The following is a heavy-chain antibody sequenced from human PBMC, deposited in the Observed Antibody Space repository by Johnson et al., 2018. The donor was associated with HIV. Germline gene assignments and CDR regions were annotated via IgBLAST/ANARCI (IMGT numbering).Heavy chain of an antibody. CDR1: GFTFSNYD. CDR2: IKQDGSEK. D-gene: IGHD1-26*01. V-gene: IGHV3-7*03. CDR3: AREKWELRGDAFDI. J-gene: IGHJ3*02. Sequence: EVQLVESGGGVVQPGRSLRLSCASSGFTFSNYDMVWVRQAPGKGLEWVANIKQDGSEKYYVDSVKGRFTISRDNAKNSLYLQMNSLRAEDTAVYYCAREKWELRGDAFDIWGQGTMVTVSS.